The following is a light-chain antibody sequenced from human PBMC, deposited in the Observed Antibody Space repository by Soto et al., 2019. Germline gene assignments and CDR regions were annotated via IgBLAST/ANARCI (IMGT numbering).Light chain of an antibody. CDR2: GAS. CDR1: EDISNY. V-gene: IGKV1-27*01. J-gene: IGKJ1*01. Sequence: DIQMTQSQSSLSASVGDRVTITCRASEDISNYLAWYQQKPGKVPKLPIYGASTLQSGVPSRFSGSGSGTDFTLTISSLQTEDVATYYCQNYNRAPWTFGQGTKVESK. CDR3: QNYNRAPWT.